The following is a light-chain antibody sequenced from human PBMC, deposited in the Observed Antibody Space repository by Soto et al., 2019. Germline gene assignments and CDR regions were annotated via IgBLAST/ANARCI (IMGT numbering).Light chain of an antibody. CDR1: QSVLYSSNNKNY. V-gene: IGKV4-1*01. Sequence: DIVMTQSPDSLAVSLGERATINCKSSQSVLYSSNNKNYLAWYQQKPGQPPKLLIYWASTRESGFSDRFSGSGSGTDFTLTISSLQAEDVAVYYCQQYYSTPPTFGQGTKVEIK. J-gene: IGKJ1*01. CDR2: WAS. CDR3: QQYYSTPPT.